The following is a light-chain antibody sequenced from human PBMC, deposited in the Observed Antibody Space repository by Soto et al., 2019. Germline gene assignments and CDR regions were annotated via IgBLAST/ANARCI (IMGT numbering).Light chain of an antibody. CDR3: SSYTSSNTFYV. CDR2: QVS. J-gene: IGLJ1*01. V-gene: IGLV2-14*01. CDR1: SSDVGGYYY. Sequence: QSALTQPASVSGSPGQWITISCTGTSSDVGGYYYVSWYQHHPGKAPKLMIYQVSNRPSGVSNRFSGSKSGNTASLTISGLQAEDEADYYCSSYTSSNTFYVFGTGTKVTVL.